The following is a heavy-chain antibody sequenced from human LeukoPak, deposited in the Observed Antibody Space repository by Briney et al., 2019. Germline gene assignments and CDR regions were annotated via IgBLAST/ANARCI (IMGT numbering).Heavy chain of an antibody. CDR1: GFSISSYY. V-gene: IGHV4-59*01. CDR3: VRNRWLDY. Sequence: PSETLSLACTVSGFSISSYYWSWVRQPPEKGLEWIAYIHFSGDTNYNPSFKSRLTTSVDTSKNLFSLNLNSVTAADTAVYYCVRNRWLDYWGQGIQVTVSS. D-gene: IGHD3-10*01. CDR2: IHFSGDT. J-gene: IGHJ4*02.